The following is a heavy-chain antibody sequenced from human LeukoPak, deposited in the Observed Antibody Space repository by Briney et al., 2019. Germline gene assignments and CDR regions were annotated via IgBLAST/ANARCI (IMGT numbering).Heavy chain of an antibody. Sequence: GASVKVSCKVSGYTLTELSMHWVRQAPGQGLEWMGWVNTNTGNPTYAQGFTGRFVFSSDTSVSTAYQQIGSLKAEDTAVYYCVTNFDSSGYFGYWGQGTLVTVSS. CDR3: VTNFDSSGYFGY. J-gene: IGHJ4*02. CDR1: GYTLTELS. CDR2: VNTNTGNP. V-gene: IGHV7-4-1*01. D-gene: IGHD3-22*01.